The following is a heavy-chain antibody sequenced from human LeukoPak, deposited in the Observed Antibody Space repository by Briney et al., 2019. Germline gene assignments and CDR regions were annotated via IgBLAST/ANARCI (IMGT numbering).Heavy chain of an antibody. D-gene: IGHD3-3*01. CDR1: GFTLDDYG. CDR2: INWNGGST. Sequence: GGSLRLSCAASGFTLDDYGMSWVRQAPGKGLEWVSGINWNGGSTGYADSVKGRFTISRDNAKNSLYLQMNSLRAEDTALYYCARAHRPTIFGVANPNDYWGQGTLVTVSS. J-gene: IGHJ4*02. V-gene: IGHV3-20*04. CDR3: ARAHRPTIFGVANPNDY.